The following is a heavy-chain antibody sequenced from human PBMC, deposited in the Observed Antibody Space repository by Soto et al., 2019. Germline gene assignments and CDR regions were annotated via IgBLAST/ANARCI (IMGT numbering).Heavy chain of an antibody. CDR3: ARDQGVVVTADNWFDP. Sequence: SETLSLTCTVSGGSITDYSWVWIRQPAGKGLEWIGRIFSSGSTNYNPSLKGRITMSLDTSKNQSSLKLNSATATDTAVYFCARDQGVVVTADNWFDPWGQGILVTVSS. CDR1: GGSITDYS. D-gene: IGHD2-21*02. J-gene: IGHJ5*02. V-gene: IGHV4-4*07. CDR2: IFSSGST.